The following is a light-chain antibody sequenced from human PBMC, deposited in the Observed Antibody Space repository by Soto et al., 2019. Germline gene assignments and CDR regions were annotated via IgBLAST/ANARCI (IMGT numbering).Light chain of an antibody. CDR1: QSLLHSNGYNY. CDR2: LGS. V-gene: IGKV2-28*01. Sequence: DIVMTQSPLSLPVTPGEPASISCRSSQSLLHSNGYNYLDWYLQKPGQSPQLLIYLGSNRASGVPDRFSGSGSGTAFTLKISRVEAEDVGVYYCIQTLQTPPTFGQGTKVEIK. CDR3: IQTLQTPPT. J-gene: IGKJ1*01.